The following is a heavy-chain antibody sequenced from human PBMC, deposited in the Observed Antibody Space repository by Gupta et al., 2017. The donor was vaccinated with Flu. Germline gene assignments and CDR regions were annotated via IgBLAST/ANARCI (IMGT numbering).Heavy chain of an antibody. D-gene: IGHD2-21*02. CDR2: ISSSSSSI. CDR1: GASFSSHS. CDR3: AKTHSSCGGDCFSTFEY. J-gene: IGHJ4*02. Sequence: EGHRVASGGGLVKPGGSLRPLCRSAGASFSSHSMNWFREAAGKGLEWVSSISSSSSSIYYADSVKGRFTISRDNAKNSLYLQMNSLRAEDTAVYYCAKTHSSCGGDCFSTFEYWGQGTLVTVSS. V-gene: IGHV3-21*01.